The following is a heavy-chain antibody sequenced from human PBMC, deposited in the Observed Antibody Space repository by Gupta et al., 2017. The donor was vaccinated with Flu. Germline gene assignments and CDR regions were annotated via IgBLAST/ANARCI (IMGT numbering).Heavy chain of an antibody. V-gene: IGHV1-69*06. D-gene: IGHD3-22*01. J-gene: IGHJ4*02. CDR3: ARDRTGRRYDSSGYLDY. CDR2: IIPIFGTA. CDR1: GGTFSSYA. Sequence: QVQLVQSGAEVKKPGSSVKVSCRASGGTFSSYAISWVRQAPGQGLEWMGGIIPIFGTANYAQKFQGRVTITADKSTSTAYMELSSLRSEDTAVYYCARDRTGRRYDSSGYLDYWGQGTLVTVSS.